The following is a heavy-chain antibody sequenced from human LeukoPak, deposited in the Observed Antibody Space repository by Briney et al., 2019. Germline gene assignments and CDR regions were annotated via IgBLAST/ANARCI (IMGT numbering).Heavy chain of an antibody. CDR2: IYYSGST. J-gene: IGHJ3*02. Sequence: SETLSLTCTVSGGSISSSSYYWGWIRQPPGKGLEWIGSIYYSGSTYYNPSLKSRVTISVDTPKNQFSLKLSSVTAADTAVHYCARRAGYCSSTSCYAGAFDIWGQGTMVTVSS. CDR3: ARRAGYCSSTSCYAGAFDI. V-gene: IGHV4-39*01. D-gene: IGHD2-2*01. CDR1: GGSISSSSYY.